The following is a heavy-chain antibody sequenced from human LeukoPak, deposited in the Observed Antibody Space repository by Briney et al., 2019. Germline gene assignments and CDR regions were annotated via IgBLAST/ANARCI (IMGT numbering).Heavy chain of an antibody. Sequence: PSETLSLTCSVSADSISRSSYLWDWIRQPPGKGLEWIANIYYSGNTFYNPSLKSRVTISLDRSKHPFSLELRSVTAADMAVYYCAAGIEVAGALFDYWGQGTLVTVSS. J-gene: IGHJ4*02. D-gene: IGHD6-19*01. CDR3: AAGIEVAGALFDY. CDR1: ADSISRSSYL. V-gene: IGHV4-39*01. CDR2: IYYSGNT.